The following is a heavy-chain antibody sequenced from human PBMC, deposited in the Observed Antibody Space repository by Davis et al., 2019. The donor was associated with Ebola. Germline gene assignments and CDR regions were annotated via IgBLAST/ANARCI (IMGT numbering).Heavy chain of an antibody. V-gene: IGHV4-4*08. J-gene: IGHJ4*02. Sequence: MPSETLSLTCSVSGGTISTYWLRWIRQPPGKGLEWIGYRSASGDTKYNPSLKSRVTISVDTSKNQFSLKLNSVTAADTAVFYCARLRGWGLFDYWGQGTLVTVSS. CDR2: RSASGDT. CDR1: GGTISTYW. CDR3: ARLRGWGLFDY. D-gene: IGHD2-21*02.